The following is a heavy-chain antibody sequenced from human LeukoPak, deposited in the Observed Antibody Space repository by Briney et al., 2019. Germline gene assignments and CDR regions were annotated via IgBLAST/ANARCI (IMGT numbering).Heavy chain of an antibody. CDR1: GFSFSNYA. CDR2: ISGSDGST. D-gene: IGHD6-13*01. V-gene: IGHV3-23*01. J-gene: IGHJ5*02. CDR3: AKGSSSSWYLVWFDP. Sequence: PGGSLRLSCAASGFSFSNYAMSWVRQAPGKGREWVSGISGSDGSTHYADSVKGRFSISRDNSKNTVYLQMNSLRAEDTAVYYCAKGSSSSWYLVWFDPWGQGTLVTVSS.